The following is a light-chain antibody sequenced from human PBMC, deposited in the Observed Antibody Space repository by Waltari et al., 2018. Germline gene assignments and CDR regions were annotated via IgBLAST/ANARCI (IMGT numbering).Light chain of an antibody. Sequence: RGSQSVSRGYLAGYQQKPGQAPRLRIYGASSRATGSPDRFSGSGSGTDFTLTISRLEPEDFAVYYCQQYGSSSYTFGQGTKLEIK. J-gene: IGKJ2*01. CDR2: GAS. V-gene: IGKV3-20*01. CDR3: QQYGSSSYT. CDR1: QSVSRGY.